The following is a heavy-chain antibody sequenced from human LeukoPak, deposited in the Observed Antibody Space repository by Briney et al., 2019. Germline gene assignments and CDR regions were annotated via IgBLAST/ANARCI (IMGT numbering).Heavy chain of an antibody. CDR1: GGSISSGSYY. CDR2: IYTSGST. Sequence: PSETLSLTCTVSGGSISSGSYYWSWIRQPAGKGLEWIGRIYTSGSTNYNPSLKSRVTISVDTSKNQFSLKLSSVTAADTAVYYCARDREVVSRDYYYYMDVWGKGTTVTVSS. D-gene: IGHD3-22*01. CDR3: ARDREVVSRDYYYYMDV. J-gene: IGHJ6*03. V-gene: IGHV4-61*02.